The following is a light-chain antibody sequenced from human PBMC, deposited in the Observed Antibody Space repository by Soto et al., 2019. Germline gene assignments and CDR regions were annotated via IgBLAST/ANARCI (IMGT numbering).Light chain of an antibody. V-gene: IGKV1-33*01. Sequence: DIQMTQSPSSLSASVGDRVTITCQASQYISNYLNWYQQKPGKAPKLLIYDASNLETGVPARFSGSGSGTDFTFTISSLQPEDIATYYCQQYDNLPPFTFGPGTQVDIK. CDR1: QYISNY. J-gene: IGKJ3*01. CDR3: QQYDNLPPFT. CDR2: DAS.